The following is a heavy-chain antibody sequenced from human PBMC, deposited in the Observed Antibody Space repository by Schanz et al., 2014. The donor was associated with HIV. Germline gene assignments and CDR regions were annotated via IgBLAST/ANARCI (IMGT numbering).Heavy chain of an antibody. CDR2: INHSGNT. V-gene: IGHV4-34*02. CDR1: GASFSDDY. D-gene: IGHD4-17*01. CDR3: GRGTRYERDYVGPRSDGMDV. J-gene: IGHJ6*02. Sequence: QVRLQQWGAGLLKPSETLSLTCAVYGASFSDDYWTWIRQPPGKGLEWIGEINHSGNTYKKPSLKSRVTISVDTSKNQFSLNRPSVTAADTAVYFCGRGTRYERDYVGPRSDGMDVWGQGTTVIVSS.